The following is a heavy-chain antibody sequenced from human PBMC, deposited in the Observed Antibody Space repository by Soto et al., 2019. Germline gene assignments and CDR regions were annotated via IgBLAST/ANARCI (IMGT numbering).Heavy chain of an antibody. V-gene: IGHV1-8*01. CDR3: ARVNKLNYDILTGSNKNWFDP. Sequence: GASVKVSCKASGYTFTSYDINWVRQATGQGLEWMGWMNPNSGNTGYAQKFQGRVTMTRNTSISTAYMELSSLRSEDTAVYYCARVNKLNYDILTGSNKNWFDPWGQGTLVTVSS. CDR2: MNPNSGNT. CDR1: GYTFTSYD. J-gene: IGHJ5*02. D-gene: IGHD3-9*01.